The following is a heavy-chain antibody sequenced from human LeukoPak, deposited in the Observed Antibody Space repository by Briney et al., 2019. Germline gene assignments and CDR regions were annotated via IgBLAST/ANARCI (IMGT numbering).Heavy chain of an antibody. V-gene: IGHV1-46*01. Sequence: ASVKVSCKASGYTFTSYYMHWVRQAPGQGLEWMGIINPSGGSTSYAQKFQGRVTMTRDTSISTAYMELSGLRSDDTAVYYCARLESGFDFGYFDYWGQGTLVTVSS. J-gene: IGHJ4*02. CDR2: INPSGGST. CDR3: ARLESGFDFGYFDY. D-gene: IGHD3-9*01. CDR1: GYTFTSYY.